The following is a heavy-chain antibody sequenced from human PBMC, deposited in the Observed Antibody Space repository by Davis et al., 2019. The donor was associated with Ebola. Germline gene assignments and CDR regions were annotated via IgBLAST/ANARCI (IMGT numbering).Heavy chain of an antibody. CDR2: MYYSGSA. J-gene: IGHJ6*02. CDR1: GGSFSGYY. D-gene: IGHD6-13*01. Sequence: GSLRLSCAVYGGSFSGYYWSWIRQSPGKGLEWIGSMYYSGSAFYNPSLKSRVTISLDTSKNQFSLKLNSVTAADTAVYYCARHEAYSDTLYGMDVWGQGTTITVSS. CDR3: ARHEAYSDTLYGMDV. V-gene: IGHV4-34*01.